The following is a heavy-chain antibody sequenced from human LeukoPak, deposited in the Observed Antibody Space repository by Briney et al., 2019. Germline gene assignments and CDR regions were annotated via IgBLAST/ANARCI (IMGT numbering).Heavy chain of an antibody. V-gene: IGHV1-8*03. CDR1: GYTFTSYD. D-gene: IGHD3-22*01. Sequence: ASVKVSCKDSGYTFTSYDINWVRQATGQGLEWMGWMNPNSGNTGYAQKFQGRVTITRNTSISTAYMELSSLRSDDTAVYYCARDRTYYYDSSGYYYPYYWGQGTLVTVSS. J-gene: IGHJ4*02. CDR2: MNPNSGNT. CDR3: ARDRTYYYDSSGYYYPYY.